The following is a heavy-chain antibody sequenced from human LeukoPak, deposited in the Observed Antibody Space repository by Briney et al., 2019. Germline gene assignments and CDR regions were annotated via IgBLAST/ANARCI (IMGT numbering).Heavy chain of an antibody. CDR2: IYYSGST. CDR1: GGSISSHY. CDR3: ARLVRDSASYSDAFDI. D-gene: IGHD1-26*01. J-gene: IGHJ3*02. Sequence: KPSETLSLTCTVSGGSISSHYWSWIRQPPGKGLEWIGYIYYSGSTNYNPSLKSRVTISVDTSKNQFSLRLSSVTAADTAVFYCARLVRDSASYSDAFDIWGQGTMVTVSS. V-gene: IGHV4-59*08.